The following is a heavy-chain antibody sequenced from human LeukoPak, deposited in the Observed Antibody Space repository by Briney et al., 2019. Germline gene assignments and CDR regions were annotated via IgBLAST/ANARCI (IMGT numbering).Heavy chain of an antibody. V-gene: IGHV5-51*01. CDR1: GYSFTSYW. CDR2: IYPGDSDT. J-gene: IGHJ5*02. CDR3: ARHNVAATYLASWFDP. D-gene: IGHD2-15*01. Sequence: RGESLKISCQGSGYSFTSYWIGWVRQMPGKGLEWMGIIYPGDSDTRYSPSFQGQVTISADKSITTAYLQWSSLKASDTAMYYCARHNVAATYLASWFDPWGQGTLVTVSS.